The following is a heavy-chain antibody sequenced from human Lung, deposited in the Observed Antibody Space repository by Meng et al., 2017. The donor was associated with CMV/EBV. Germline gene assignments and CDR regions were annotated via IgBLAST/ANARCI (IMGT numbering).Heavy chain of an antibody. CDR2: IWHGGNT. CDR3: ARGELALGFDS. J-gene: IGHJ4*02. CDR1: SSSISGRPW. Sequence: LNCSVTSSSISGRPWWHWVRQPPGKGLEWIGEIWHGGNTNYNVTLKSRVTLSIDKSNNQFSLKLNSVTAADTAVYFCARGELALGFDSWGQGILVTVSS. V-gene: IGHV4-4*01. D-gene: IGHD1-7*01.